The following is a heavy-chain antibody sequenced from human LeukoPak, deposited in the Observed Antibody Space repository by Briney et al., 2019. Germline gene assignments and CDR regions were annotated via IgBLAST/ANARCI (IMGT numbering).Heavy chain of an antibody. V-gene: IGHV4-34*01. D-gene: IGHD6-19*01. CDR2: INHSGST. J-gene: IGHJ4*02. Sequence: PSETLSLTCAVYGGSFSGYYWSWIGQPPGKGLEWIGEINHSGSTNYNPSLKSRVTISVDTSKNQFSLKLSSVTAADTAVYYCARADFSTGYSSGARRIDYWGQGTLVTVSS. CDR3: ARADFSTGYSSGARRIDY. CDR1: GGSFSGYY.